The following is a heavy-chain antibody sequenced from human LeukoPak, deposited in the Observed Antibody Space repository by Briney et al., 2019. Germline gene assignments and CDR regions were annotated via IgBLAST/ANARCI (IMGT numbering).Heavy chain of an antibody. Sequence: PGGSLRLSCAASELTFSNFGMNWVRQAPGKGLEWVSYISSSSSSIYYADSVRGRFTISRDNAKNSLYPQMNSLRDEDTAVYYCARDSGGSSGWYYFDYWGQGTLVTVSS. D-gene: IGHD6-13*01. CDR3: ARDSGGSSGWYYFDY. CDR2: ISSSSSSI. J-gene: IGHJ4*02. V-gene: IGHV3-48*02. CDR1: ELTFSNFG.